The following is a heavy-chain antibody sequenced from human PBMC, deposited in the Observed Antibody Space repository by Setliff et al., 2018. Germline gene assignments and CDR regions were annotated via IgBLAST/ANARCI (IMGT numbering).Heavy chain of an antibody. V-gene: IGHV1-18*01. D-gene: IGHD6-6*01. CDR1: GYTFTTYG. Sequence: ASVKVSCKASGYTFTTYGVAWVRQAPGQGLEWLGWISGYNGNTNYAQRFQGRVTTTIDTSTNTAYMELRSLRSDDTAVYYCARGRNVAARLLDTWGQGSRVTVSS. CDR2: ISGYNGNT. J-gene: IGHJ5*02. CDR3: ARGRNVAARLLDT.